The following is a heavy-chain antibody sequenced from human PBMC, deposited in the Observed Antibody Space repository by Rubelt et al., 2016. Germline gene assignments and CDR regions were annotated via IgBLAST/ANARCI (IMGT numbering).Heavy chain of an antibody. Sequence: VQLVESGGGLVQPGGSLRLSCAASGFTFSSYWMSWVRQAPGKGLEWVANIKQDGSEKYYVDSVKGRFTISRDNAKNSLYLQMNSLRAEDTAVYYCARDSWELLIDPLDYWGQGTLVTVSS. D-gene: IGHD1-26*01. CDR1: GFTFSSYW. CDR2: IKQDGSEK. CDR3: ARDSWELLIDPLDY. V-gene: IGHV3-7*01. J-gene: IGHJ4*02.